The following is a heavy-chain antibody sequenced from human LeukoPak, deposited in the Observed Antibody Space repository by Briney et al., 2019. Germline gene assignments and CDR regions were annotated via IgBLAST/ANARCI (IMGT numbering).Heavy chain of an antibody. CDR3: ARQNDFRLDY. J-gene: IGHJ4*02. Sequence: GESLKISCKGSGYTFSSYWIGWVRQMPGKGLGWMGIIYPGDSDTRYSPSLQGQVTISVGTSIGTAYLQWSSLKASDTAIYYCARQNDFRLDYWGQGTLVTVSS. CDR1: GYTFSSYW. D-gene: IGHD3-3*01. V-gene: IGHV5-51*01. CDR2: IYPGDSDT.